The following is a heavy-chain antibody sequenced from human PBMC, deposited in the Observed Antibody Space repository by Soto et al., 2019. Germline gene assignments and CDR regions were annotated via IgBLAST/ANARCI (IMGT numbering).Heavy chain of an antibody. Sequence: GGSLRLSCAASGFTLSSYWVHWVRQVPGKGLVWVSRINSDASSTSYVVSVVGLCTFPRNNANLMIYPQTSSRRAEDLAVYYCATGFIASRGRLLRHFLHWGQRTLVTVAS. CDR2: INSDASST. D-gene: IGHD3-16*01. CDR3: ATGFIASRGRLLRHFLH. CDR1: GFTLSSYW. J-gene: IGHJ1*01. V-gene: IGHV3-74*01.